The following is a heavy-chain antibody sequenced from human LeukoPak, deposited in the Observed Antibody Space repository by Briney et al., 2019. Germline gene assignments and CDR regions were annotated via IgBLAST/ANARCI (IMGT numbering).Heavy chain of an antibody. V-gene: IGHV3-64D*06. Sequence: GSLLLSCSASGFIFSPYAMHWVRQAPGKGLEYVSSISSEGKTTYYADSVKGRFTISRDNSKNTLYLQMSSLRPEDMAVYYCVKDRWVDHWGQGTLVTVSS. CDR1: GFIFSPYA. D-gene: IGHD6-13*01. J-gene: IGHJ4*02. CDR2: ISSEGKTT. CDR3: VKDRWVDH.